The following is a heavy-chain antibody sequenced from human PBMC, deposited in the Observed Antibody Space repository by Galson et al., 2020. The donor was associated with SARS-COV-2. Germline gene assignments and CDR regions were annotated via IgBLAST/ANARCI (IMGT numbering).Heavy chain of an antibody. V-gene: IGHV4-30-2*01. J-gene: IGHJ5*02. CDR3: ARVGIHNVRGVIYNWFDP. CDR1: GGSISSGGYS. D-gene: IGHD3-10*01. CDR2: IYHSGRT. Sequence: SETLSLTCAVSGGSISSGGYSWSWIRQPPGKGLEWIGYIYHSGRTYYNPSLKSRVTISVDRSKNQFSLKLSSVTAADTAVYYCARVGIHNVRGVIYNWFDPWGQGTLVTVSS.